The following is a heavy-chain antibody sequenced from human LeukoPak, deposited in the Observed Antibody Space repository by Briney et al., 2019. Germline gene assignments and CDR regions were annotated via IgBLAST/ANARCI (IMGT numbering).Heavy chain of an antibody. CDR1: GGSISSYY. CDR3: ARVPRIYYYYGMDV. Sequence: PSETLSLTCTVSGGSISSYYWSWIRQPPGKGLEWIGYIYYSGSTNYNPSLKSRVTISVDTSKNQFSLKLSSVTAADTAVYYCARVPRIYYYYGMDVWGKGTTVTVSS. J-gene: IGHJ6*04. V-gene: IGHV4-59*01. CDR2: IYYSGST.